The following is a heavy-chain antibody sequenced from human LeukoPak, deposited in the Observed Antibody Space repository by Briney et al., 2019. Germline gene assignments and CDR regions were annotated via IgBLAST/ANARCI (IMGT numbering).Heavy chain of an antibody. J-gene: IGHJ4*02. CDR2: VSGGGGST. CDR1: GFTSSSYA. Sequence: GGSLRLSCAASGFTSSSYAMSWVRQAPGKGLEWVSAVSGGGGSTYYADSVKGRFTVSRDNPKNTLNLQMNSLRVEDTAVYYCAKDARRSSGWYFFDHWGQGTLVTVSS. V-gene: IGHV3-23*01. D-gene: IGHD6-19*01. CDR3: AKDARRSSGWYFFDH.